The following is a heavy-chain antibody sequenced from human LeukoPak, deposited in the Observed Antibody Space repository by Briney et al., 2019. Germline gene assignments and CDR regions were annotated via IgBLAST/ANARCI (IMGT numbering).Heavy chain of an antibody. Sequence: PGGSLRLSCATSGFTFSNAWMNWVRQAPGKGLEWVGRIRSNSDGGTIDYAAPVKGRFTLSRDDSKTTLYLQMNSLQTEDTAVYYCAADFYDSTWGQGTLVTVSS. CDR3: AADFYDST. CDR1: GFTFSNAW. V-gene: IGHV3-15*07. J-gene: IGHJ5*02. CDR2: IRSNSDGGTI. D-gene: IGHD3-22*01.